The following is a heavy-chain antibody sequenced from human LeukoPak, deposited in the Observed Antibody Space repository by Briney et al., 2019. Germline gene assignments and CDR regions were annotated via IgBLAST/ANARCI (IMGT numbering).Heavy chain of an antibody. J-gene: IGHJ5*02. CDR3: ARRDRWFDP. CDR1: GYSISTGYY. Sequence: SETLSLTCGVSGYSISTGYYWGWIRQSPGKGLEWIGNIYRSGTTYYNPSLKGRVTISVDTSKNQFSLSLTSVAAADTAVYYCARRDRWFDPWGQGTLVTVSS. CDR2: IYRSGTT. V-gene: IGHV4-38-2*01.